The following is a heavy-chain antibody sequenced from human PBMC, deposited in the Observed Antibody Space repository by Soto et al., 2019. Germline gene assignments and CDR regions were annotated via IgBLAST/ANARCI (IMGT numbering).Heavy chain of an antibody. J-gene: IGHJ4*02. CDR2: IYYSGST. V-gene: IGHV4-59*01. CDR1: GGSISSYY. CDR3: ARDAYSYGWGDFDY. D-gene: IGHD5-18*01. Sequence: SETLSLTCTVSGGSISSYYWSWIRQPPGKGLEWIGYIYYSGSTDYNPSLKSRVTISVDTSKNQFSLKLSSVTAADTAVYYCARDAYSYGWGDFDYWGQGTLVTVSS.